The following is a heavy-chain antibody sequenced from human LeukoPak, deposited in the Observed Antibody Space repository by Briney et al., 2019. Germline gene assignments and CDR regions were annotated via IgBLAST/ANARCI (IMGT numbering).Heavy chain of an antibody. CDR1: GFAFGTST. CDR2: IRYDGSSK. Sequence: GGSLTLSCTTSGFAFGTSTMTWVRQAPGKGLEWVAFIRYDGSSKSYADSVKGRFTISRDSADNTVSLQMDRLRDEDTAVYYCAKGEVLGGSYYFGSWGQGTLVTVSS. D-gene: IGHD1-26*01. CDR3: AKGEVLGGSYYFGS. V-gene: IGHV3-30*02. J-gene: IGHJ4*02.